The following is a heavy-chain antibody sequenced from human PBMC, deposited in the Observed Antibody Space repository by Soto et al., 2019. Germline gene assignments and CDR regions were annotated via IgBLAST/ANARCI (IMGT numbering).Heavy chain of an antibody. CDR1: GYTFTSYY. CDR3: ATELQVGWFDP. V-gene: IGHV1-46*01. D-gene: IGHD1-7*01. CDR2: INPSGGST. Sequence: ASVNVSCKASGYTFTSYYMHWVRQAPGQGLEWMGIINPSGGSTSYAQKFQGRVTMTRDTSTSTVYMELSSLRSEDTAVYYCATELQVGWFDPWGQGTLVTVS. J-gene: IGHJ5*02.